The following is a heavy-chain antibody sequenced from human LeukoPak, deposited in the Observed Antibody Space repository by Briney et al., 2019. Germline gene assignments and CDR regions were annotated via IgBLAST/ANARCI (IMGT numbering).Heavy chain of an antibody. CDR1: GGSFSGYY. D-gene: IGHD1-26*01. Sequence: SATLSLTCAVYGGSFSGYYWSWIRQPPGKGLEWIGEINHSGSTNYNPSLKSRVTISVDTSKNQFSLKLSSVTAADTAVYYCARAPVGATTIDYWGQGTLVTVSS. V-gene: IGHV4-34*01. J-gene: IGHJ4*02. CDR3: ARAPVGATTIDY. CDR2: INHSGST.